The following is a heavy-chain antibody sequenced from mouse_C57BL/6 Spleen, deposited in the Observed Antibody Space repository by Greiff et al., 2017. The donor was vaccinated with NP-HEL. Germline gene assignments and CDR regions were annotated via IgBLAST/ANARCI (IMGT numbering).Heavy chain of an antibody. D-gene: IGHD2-5*01. CDR3: ARGYSNYLNY. J-gene: IGHJ2*01. V-gene: IGHV1-82*01. Sequence: QVQLQQSGPELVKPGASVKISCKASGYAFSSSWMNWVKQRPGKGLEWIGRIYPGDGDTNYNGKFKGKATLTADKSSSTAYMQLSSLTSEDSAVDFCARGYSNYLNYWGQGTTLTVSS. CDR1: GYAFSSSW. CDR2: IYPGDGDT.